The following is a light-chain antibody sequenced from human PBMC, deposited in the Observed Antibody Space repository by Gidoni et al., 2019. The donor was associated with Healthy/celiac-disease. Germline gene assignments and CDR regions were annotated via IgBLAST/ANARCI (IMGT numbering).Light chain of an antibody. J-gene: IGKJ4*01. CDR2: WAS. CDR1: QSVLYSSNNKNY. CDR3: QQYYSTPPX. Sequence: DIVMTQSPDSLAVSLGERATINCKSSQSVLYSSNNKNYLAWYQQKPGQPPKLLIYWASTRESGVPDRFSGSGSGTDFTLTISSLQAEDVAVYYCQQYYSTPPXFXGGTKLEIK. V-gene: IGKV4-1*01.